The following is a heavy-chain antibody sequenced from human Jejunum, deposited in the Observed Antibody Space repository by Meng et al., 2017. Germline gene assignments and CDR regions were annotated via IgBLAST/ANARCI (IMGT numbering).Heavy chain of an antibody. V-gene: IGHV4-4*02. Sequence: GELQESGPGRVKPSVTLSLACAVSGASISDSYWWGWVRQPLGKALEWIGEIYHTGTTNYNPSLKSRVTKSLDKSKNQFSLELTSVTAADTAVYYCARDLLGPAIAATGWFDPWGQGTLVTVSS. CDR3: ARDLLGPAIAATGWFDP. J-gene: IGHJ5*02. CDR1: GASISDSYW. CDR2: IYHTGTT. D-gene: IGHD6-13*01.